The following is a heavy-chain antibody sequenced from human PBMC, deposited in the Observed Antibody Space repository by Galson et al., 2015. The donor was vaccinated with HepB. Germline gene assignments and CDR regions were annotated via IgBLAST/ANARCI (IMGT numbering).Heavy chain of an antibody. J-gene: IGHJ4*02. CDR1: GGSISSSNW. D-gene: IGHD6-19*01. V-gene: IGHV4-4*02. Sequence: TLSLTCAVSGGSISSSNWWSWVRQPPGKGREWIGEIYHSGSTNYNPSLKSRVTISVDKSKNQFSLKLSSVTAADTAVYYCARGATVAGLYYFDYWGQGTLVTVSS. CDR2: IYHSGST. CDR3: ARGATVAGLYYFDY.